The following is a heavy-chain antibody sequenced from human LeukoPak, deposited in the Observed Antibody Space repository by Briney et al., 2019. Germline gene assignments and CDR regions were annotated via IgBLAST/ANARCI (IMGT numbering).Heavy chain of an antibody. D-gene: IGHD6-25*01. CDR1: GGSVSKGNYY. J-gene: IGHJ2*01. Sequence: PSETLSLTCTVSGGSVSKGNYYWSWIRQPPGKGLEWIGNMHYSGSTNYNPSLKSRVTISVDTSMNQLSLLLTSATAADTAVYYCARDSLLRGSGWDYWYFDLWGRGTLVTVSS. CDR2: MHYSGST. V-gene: IGHV4-61*01. CDR3: ARDSLLRGSGWDYWYFDL.